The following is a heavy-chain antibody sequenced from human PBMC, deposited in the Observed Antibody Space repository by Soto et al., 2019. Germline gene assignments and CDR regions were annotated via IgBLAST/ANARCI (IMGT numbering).Heavy chain of an antibody. CDR3: AKDRVYYDFWSGYYGPPFDY. CDR2: ISGSGGST. J-gene: IGHJ4*02. Sequence: GGSLRLSCAVSGFTFSSYAMSWVRQAPGKGLEWVSAISGSGGSTYYADSVKGRFTISRDNSKNTLYLQMNSLRAEDTAVYYCAKDRVYYDFWSGYYGPPFDYWGQGTLVTVSS. V-gene: IGHV3-23*01. CDR1: GFTFSSYA. D-gene: IGHD3-3*01.